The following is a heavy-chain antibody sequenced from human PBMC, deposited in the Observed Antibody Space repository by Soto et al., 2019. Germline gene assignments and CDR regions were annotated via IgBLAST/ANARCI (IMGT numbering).Heavy chain of an antibody. Sequence: ASVKVSCKASGCTFTGYYMHWVRQAPGQGLEWMGWINPNSGGTNYAQKFQGRVTMTRDTSISTAYMGLSRLRSDDTAVYYCAREQVAAAGNDWFDPWGQGTLVTVSS. CDR2: INPNSGGT. CDR1: GCTFTGYY. V-gene: IGHV1-2*02. D-gene: IGHD6-13*01. J-gene: IGHJ5*02. CDR3: AREQVAAAGNDWFDP.